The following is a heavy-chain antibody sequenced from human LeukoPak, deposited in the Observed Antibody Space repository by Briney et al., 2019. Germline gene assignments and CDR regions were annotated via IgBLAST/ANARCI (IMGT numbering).Heavy chain of an antibody. CDR3: ARGAVSSSNHFDY. J-gene: IGHJ4*02. V-gene: IGHV4-34*01. CDR1: GGSFSGYY. Sequence: SETLSLTCAVYGGSFSGYYWSWIRQPPGKGLEWIGEINHSGSTNYNPSLKCRVTISVDTSKNQFSLKLSSVTAADTAVYYCARGAVSSSNHFDYWGQGTLVTVSS. D-gene: IGHD6-13*01. CDR2: INHSGST.